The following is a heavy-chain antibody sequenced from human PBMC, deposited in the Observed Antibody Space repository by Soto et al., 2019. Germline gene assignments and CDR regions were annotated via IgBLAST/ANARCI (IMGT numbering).Heavy chain of an antibody. Sequence: WGSLRISCVISVFTFSDHYMYWVGQAPGKGLEWVGRIRNKAKTYTTDYAASVKGRLTISRDDSKNSLYLQMNSLKAEDTAVHYCVTPGPGSHAFDYWGQGTMVTVSS. CDR3: VTPGPGSHAFDY. V-gene: IGHV3-72*01. D-gene: IGHD2-15*01. CDR1: VFTFSDHY. CDR2: IRNKAKTYTT. J-gene: IGHJ4*02.